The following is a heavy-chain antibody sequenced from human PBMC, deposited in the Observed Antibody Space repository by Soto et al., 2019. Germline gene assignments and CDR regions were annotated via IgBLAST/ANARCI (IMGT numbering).Heavy chain of an antibody. D-gene: IGHD3-10*01. CDR1: GFTFSSYW. Sequence: GGSLRLSCAASGFTFSSYWMSWVRQAPGKGLEWVANIKQDGSEKYYVDSVKGRFTISRDNAKNSLYLQMNSLRAEDTAVYYCARESWGITMVRGVISYYYYGMDVWGQGTTVTVSS. J-gene: IGHJ6*02. V-gene: IGHV3-7*05. CDR2: IKQDGSEK. CDR3: ARESWGITMVRGVISYYYYGMDV.